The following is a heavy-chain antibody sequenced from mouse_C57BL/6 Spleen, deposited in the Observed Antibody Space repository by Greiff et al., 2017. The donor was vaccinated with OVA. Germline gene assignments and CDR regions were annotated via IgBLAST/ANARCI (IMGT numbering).Heavy chain of an antibody. J-gene: IGHJ4*01. Sequence: VQLQQPGAELVRPGSSVKLSCKASGYPFTSYWMDWVKQRPGQGLEWIGNIYPSDSATHYNPKFKDKATLTVDKSSSTAYMQLSSLTSEDAAVYYCARSDYGSSYAMDYWGQGTSVTVSS. CDR1: GYPFTSYW. CDR3: ARSDYGSSYAMDY. D-gene: IGHD1-1*01. V-gene: IGHV1-61*01. CDR2: IYPSDSAT.